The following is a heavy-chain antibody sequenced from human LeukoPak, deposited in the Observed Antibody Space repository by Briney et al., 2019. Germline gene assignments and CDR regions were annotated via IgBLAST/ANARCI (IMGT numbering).Heavy chain of an antibody. CDR2: INSDGSRT. CDR1: GFTFSNYW. J-gene: IGHJ4*02. V-gene: IGHV3-74*01. CDR3: ARGTSGFDY. Sequence: GGSLRLSCAASGFTFSNYWMHWVRQAPGKGLVWVSLINSDGSRTDYADSVKGRFTVSRDNAKNTSYLQMHSLRAEDTAVYYCARGTSGFDYWGQGTLATVSS. D-gene: IGHD2-15*01.